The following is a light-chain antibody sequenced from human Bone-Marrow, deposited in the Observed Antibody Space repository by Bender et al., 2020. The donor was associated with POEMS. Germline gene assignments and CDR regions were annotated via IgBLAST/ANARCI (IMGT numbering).Light chain of an antibody. V-gene: IGLV1-44*01. CDR2: INN. CDR1: SSNIGTNP. CDR3: AAWEDSLNGWV. J-gene: IGLJ3*02. Sequence: QSVLTQPPSASGTPGQRVTISCSGSSSNIGTNPVNWYQQPQGTAPKLLIYINNHRPSGVPDRFSGSKSGTSASLAISGLQSEDEADYYCAAWEDSLNGWVFGGGTKLTVL.